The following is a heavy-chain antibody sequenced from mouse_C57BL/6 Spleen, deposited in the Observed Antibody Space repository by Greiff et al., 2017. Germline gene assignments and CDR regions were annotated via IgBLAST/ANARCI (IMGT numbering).Heavy chain of an antibody. CDR1: GYTFTSYW. CDR2: IYPGSGST. V-gene: IGHV1-55*01. J-gene: IGHJ3*01. CDR3: ARGDYGSKRGFSY. Sequence: VQLQQPGAELVKPGASVKMSCKASGYTFTSYWITWVKQRPGKGLEWIGDIYPGSGSTNYNEKFKRKATLTVDTSSSTAYMQLSSLTSEDSAVYYCARGDYGSKRGFSYWGQGTLVTVSA. D-gene: IGHD1-1*01.